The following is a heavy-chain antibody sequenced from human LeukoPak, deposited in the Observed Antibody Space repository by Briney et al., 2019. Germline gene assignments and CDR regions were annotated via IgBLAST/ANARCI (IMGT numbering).Heavy chain of an antibody. J-gene: IGHJ5*02. CDR2: IYYSGST. V-gene: IGHV4-39*07. CDR1: GGSISSSSYY. Sequence: SETLSLTCTVSGGSISSSSYYWGWIRQPPGKGLEWIGSIYYSGSTNYNPSLKSRVTISVDTSKNQFSLKLSSVTAADTAVYYCARGLKSIFGNWFDPWGQGTLVTVSS. D-gene: IGHD3-3*01. CDR3: ARGLKSIFGNWFDP.